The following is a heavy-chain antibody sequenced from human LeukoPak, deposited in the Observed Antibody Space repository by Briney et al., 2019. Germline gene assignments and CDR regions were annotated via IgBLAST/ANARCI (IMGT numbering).Heavy chain of an antibody. CDR1: GGTFSSYA. D-gene: IGHD3-10*01. V-gene: IGHV1-69*06. Sequence: ASVKVSCKASGGTFSSYAISWVRQAPGQGLEWMGGIIPIFGTANYAQKFQGRVTITADKSTSTAYMELSSLRSEDTAVYYCALYGSGSPTYYYYYMDVWGKGTTVTVSS. J-gene: IGHJ6*03. CDR2: IIPIFGTA. CDR3: ALYGSGSPTYYYYYMDV.